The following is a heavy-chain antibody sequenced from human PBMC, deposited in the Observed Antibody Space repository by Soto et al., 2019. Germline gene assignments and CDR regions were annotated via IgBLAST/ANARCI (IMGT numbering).Heavy chain of an antibody. CDR3: ARRAPDKSGYHYPDY. V-gene: IGHV4-39*01. D-gene: IGHD3-22*01. CDR1: GASISIGNYY. Sequence: QLQLQESGPGLVKPSETLSLTCSVSGASISIGNYYWAWIRQPPGKGLEWIGGISFDGRTFYSPSLKSRDTISPVTSKNTFSLMLTTVTAADTAVYYSARRAPDKSGYHYPDYWGQGTLVTVS. J-gene: IGHJ4*02. CDR2: ISFDGRT.